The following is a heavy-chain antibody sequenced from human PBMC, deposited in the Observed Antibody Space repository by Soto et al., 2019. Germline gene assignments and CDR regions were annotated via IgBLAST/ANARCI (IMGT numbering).Heavy chain of an antibody. D-gene: IGHD2-15*01. CDR3: ARDCSGGSCYGWCDP. CDR1: GGSISSYY. Sequence: QVQLQESGPGLVKPSETLSLTCTVSGGSISSYYWSWIRQPPGKGLEWIGYIYYSGSTNYNPSLKSRVTISVDTSKNQFSLKLSSVTAADTAVYYCARDCSGGSCYGWCDPWGQGTLVTVSS. V-gene: IGHV4-59*01. J-gene: IGHJ5*02. CDR2: IYYSGST.